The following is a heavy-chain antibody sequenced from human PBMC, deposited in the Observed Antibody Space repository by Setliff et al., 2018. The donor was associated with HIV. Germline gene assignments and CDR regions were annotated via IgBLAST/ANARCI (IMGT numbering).Heavy chain of an antibody. J-gene: IGHJ4*02. CDR3: ARRAYCSSTTCFDN. D-gene: IGHD2-2*01. CDR1: GGSINSGAYL. Sequence: SETLSLTCTVSGGSINSGAYLWAWIRQPARKGLEWIGRIFRAGNATYNPSLKSRAILSVDTSQNQFSLQLKHVTAADTALYYCARRAYCSSTTCFDNWGQGTLVTVSS. CDR2: IFRAGNA. V-gene: IGHV4-61*02.